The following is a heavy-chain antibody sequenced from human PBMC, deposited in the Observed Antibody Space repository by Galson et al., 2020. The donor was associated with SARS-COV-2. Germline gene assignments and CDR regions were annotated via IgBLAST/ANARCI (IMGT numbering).Heavy chain of an antibody. D-gene: IGHD3-10*01. J-gene: IGHJ6*02. CDR2: IYYSGST. V-gene: IGHV4-30-4*01. CDR3: ARGDYYGSGSSSFMDV. CDR1: GGSISSGDYY. Sequence: ASETLSLTCTVSGGSISSGDYYWSWIRQPPGKGLEWIGYIYYSGSTYYNPSLKSRVTISVDTSKNQFSLKLSSVTAADTAVYYCARGDYYGSGSSSFMDVWGQGTTVTVSS.